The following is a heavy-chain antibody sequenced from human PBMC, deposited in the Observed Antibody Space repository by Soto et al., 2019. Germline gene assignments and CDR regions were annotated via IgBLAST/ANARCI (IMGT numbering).Heavy chain of an antibody. D-gene: IGHD5-18*01. CDR2: ISGSGGST. J-gene: IGHJ6*03. V-gene: IGHV3-23*01. Sequence: PGGSLRLSCAASGFTFSSYAMSWVRQAPGKGLEWVSAISGSGGSTYYADSVKGRFTISRDNSKNTLYLQMNSLRAEDTAVYYCAKSRGYSYGYEADMDVWGKGTTVTVSS. CDR1: GFTFSSYA. CDR3: AKSRGYSYGYEADMDV.